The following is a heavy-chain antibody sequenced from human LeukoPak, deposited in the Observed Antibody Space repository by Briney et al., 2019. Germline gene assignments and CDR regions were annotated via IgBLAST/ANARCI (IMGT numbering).Heavy chain of an antibody. V-gene: IGHV3-23*01. D-gene: IGHD2-2*01. CDR3: ARIHSSSTSCYFNYFDY. CDR1: GFTFSSYA. Sequence: GGSLRLSCAASGFTFSSYAMNWVRQAPGKGLDWVSGISGSGGSTYYADSVKGRFTISRDNSKNTLYLQMNSLRAEDTAVYYCARIHSSSTSCYFNYFDYWGQGTRVTVSS. J-gene: IGHJ4*02. CDR2: ISGSGGST.